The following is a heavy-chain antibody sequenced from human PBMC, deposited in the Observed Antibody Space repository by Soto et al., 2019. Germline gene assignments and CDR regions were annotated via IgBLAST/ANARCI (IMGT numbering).Heavy chain of an antibody. D-gene: IGHD1-26*01. CDR1: GFTFSSYA. CDR3: AKGLGSGSYAASDS. CDR2: ISGSGGST. J-gene: IGHJ5*01. V-gene: IGHV3-23*01. Sequence: PGGSLRLSCAASGFTFSSYAMSWVRQAPGKGLEWVSAISGSGGSTYYADSVKGRFTISRDNSKNTLSLQMNSLRAEDTAVYYCAKGLGSGSYAASDSWGQGTLVTVSS.